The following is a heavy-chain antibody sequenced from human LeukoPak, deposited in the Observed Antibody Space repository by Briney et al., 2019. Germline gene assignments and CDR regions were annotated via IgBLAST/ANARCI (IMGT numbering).Heavy chain of an antibody. CDR1: GGSVSSGSYY. D-gene: IGHD6-19*01. CDR3: ARAFSSGWYPYSIGGLWFDY. J-gene: IGHJ4*02. V-gene: IGHV4-61*01. Sequence: SETLSLTCTVSGGSVSSGSYYWSWIRQPPGKGLEWIGYIYYSGSTNYNPSLKSRVTISVDTSKNQFSLKLSSVTAADTAVYYCARAFSSGWYPYSIGGLWFDYWGQGTLVTVSS. CDR2: IYYSGST.